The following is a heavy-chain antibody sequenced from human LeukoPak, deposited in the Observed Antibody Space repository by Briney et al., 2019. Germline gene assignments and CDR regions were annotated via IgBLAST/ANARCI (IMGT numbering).Heavy chain of an antibody. CDR1: GFTFSSYS. CDR2: ISSSSSYI. D-gene: IGHD4-17*01. CDR3: AREGDYGDYLFDY. V-gene: IGHV3-21*01. Sequence: GGSLRLSCAASGFTFSSYSMNWVPQAPGKGREWVSSISSSSSYIYYADSVKGRFTIYRDNAKNSLYLQMNSLRAEDTAVYYCAREGDYGDYLFDYWGQGTLVTVSS. J-gene: IGHJ4*02.